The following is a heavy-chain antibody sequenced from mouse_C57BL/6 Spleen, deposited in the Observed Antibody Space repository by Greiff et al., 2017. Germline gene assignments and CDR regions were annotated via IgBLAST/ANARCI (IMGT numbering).Heavy chain of an antibody. CDR1: GYTFTSYW. CDR3: ERGTEGFAY. V-gene: IGHV1-61*01. CDR2: IYPSDSET. Sequence: QVQLKQPGAELVRPGSSVKLSCKASGYTFTSYWMDWVKQRPGQGLEWIGNIYPSDSETHYNQKFKDKATLTVDKSSSTAYMQLSSLTSEDSAVYYCERGTEGFAYWGQGTLVTVSA. J-gene: IGHJ3*01.